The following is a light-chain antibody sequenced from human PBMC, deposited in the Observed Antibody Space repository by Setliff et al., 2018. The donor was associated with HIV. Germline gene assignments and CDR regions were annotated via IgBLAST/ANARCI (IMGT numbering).Light chain of an antibody. V-gene: IGLV1-51*01. Sequence: QSALTQPPSVSAAPGQKVTISCSGSSSNIGNNYVSWYQQLPGTAPKLLIYDNNKRPSGIPDRFSGSKSGTSATLGITGLQTGDEADYYCETWDSSLSALLFGGGTK. J-gene: IGLJ2*01. CDR3: ETWDSSLSALL. CDR2: DNN. CDR1: SSNIGNNY.